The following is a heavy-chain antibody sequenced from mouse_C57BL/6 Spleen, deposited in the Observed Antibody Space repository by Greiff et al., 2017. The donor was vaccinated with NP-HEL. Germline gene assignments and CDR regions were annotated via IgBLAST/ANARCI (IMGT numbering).Heavy chain of an antibody. V-gene: IGHV1-64*01. CDR2: IHPNSGST. J-gene: IGHJ3*01. Sequence: VQLQQPGAELVKPGASVKLSCKASGYTFTSYWMHWVKQRPEQGLEWIGMIHPNSGSTNYNEKFKSKATLTVDKSSNTAYMQLSSLTSEDDAVYYCARGISTRGWPGDYWGQGTLVTVSA. CDR1: GYTFTSYW. D-gene: IGHD2-14*01. CDR3: ARGISTRGWPGDY.